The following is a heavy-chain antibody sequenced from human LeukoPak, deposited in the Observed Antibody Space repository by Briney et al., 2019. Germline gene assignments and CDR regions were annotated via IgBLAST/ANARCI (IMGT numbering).Heavy chain of an antibody. V-gene: IGHV3-23*01. CDR2: ISGSGGST. D-gene: IGHD1-20*01. CDR3: GKKPSENNSVSAVRYFDY. J-gene: IGHJ4*02. CDR1: GFTFSSYA. Sequence: PGGSLRLSCAASGFTFSSYAMSWVRQAPGKGLEWVSAISGSGGSTYYADSVKGRFTISRDNSKNPLYLKMNSLRAEDTAVYHCGKKPSENNSVSAVRYFDYWGQGALVTVSS.